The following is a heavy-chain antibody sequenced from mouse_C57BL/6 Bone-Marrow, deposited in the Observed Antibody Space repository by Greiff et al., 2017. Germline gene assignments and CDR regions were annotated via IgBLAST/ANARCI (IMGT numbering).Heavy chain of an antibody. CDR2: ISGGGGNT. V-gene: IGHV5-9*04. CDR3: ARHKSKAGAMDY. Sequence: EVKLVESGGGLVKPGGSLKLSCAASGFTFSSYTMSWVRQTPEKRLEWVATISGGGGNTYYPDSVKGRFTISRDNAKNTLYLQLSSLRSEDTAVYYCARHKSKAGAMDYWGQGTSVTVSA. D-gene: IGHD3-2*02. CDR1: GFTFSSYT. J-gene: IGHJ4*01.